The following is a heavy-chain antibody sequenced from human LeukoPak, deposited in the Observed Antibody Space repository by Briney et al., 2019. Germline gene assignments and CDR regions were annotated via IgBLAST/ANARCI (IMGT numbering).Heavy chain of an antibody. Sequence: PGGSLRLSCAASGFTFSSYWMSWVRQAPGKGLEWVANIKQDGREKYYVDSVKGRFTISRDNAKNSLYLQMNSLRAEDTAVYYCARDRYYDLWSAYYTPLDYWGQGTLVTVSS. CDR2: IKQDGREK. CDR1: GFTFSSYW. D-gene: IGHD3-3*01. CDR3: ARDRYYDLWSAYYTPLDY. V-gene: IGHV3-7*01. J-gene: IGHJ4*02.